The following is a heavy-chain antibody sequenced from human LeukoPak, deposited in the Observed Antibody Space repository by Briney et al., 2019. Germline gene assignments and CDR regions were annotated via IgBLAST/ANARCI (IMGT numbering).Heavy chain of an antibody. CDR3: ARDVGYCSSTSCYAYFDY. J-gene: IGHJ4*02. D-gene: IGHD2-2*01. Sequence: ASVKVSCKASGYTFTSYGISWVRQAPGQGLERMGIINPSGGSTGYAQKFQGRVTMTRDTSTSTVYMELSSLRSEDTAVYYCARDVGYCSSTSCYAYFDYWGQGTLVTVSS. CDR2: INPSGGST. V-gene: IGHV1-46*01. CDR1: GYTFTSYG.